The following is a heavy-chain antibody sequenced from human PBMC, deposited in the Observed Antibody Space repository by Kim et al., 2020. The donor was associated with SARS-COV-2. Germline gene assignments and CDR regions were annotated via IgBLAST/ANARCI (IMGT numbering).Heavy chain of an antibody. D-gene: IGHD6-19*01. CDR1: GGSISSSSYY. CDR2: IYYSGST. Sequence: SETLSLTCTVSGGSISSSSYYWGWIRQPPGKGLEWIGSIYYSGSTYYNPSLKSRVTISVDTSKNQFSLKLSSVTAADTAVYYCARHLGIVVALFDYWGQGTLVTVSS. J-gene: IGHJ4*02. CDR3: ARHLGIVVALFDY. V-gene: IGHV4-39*01.